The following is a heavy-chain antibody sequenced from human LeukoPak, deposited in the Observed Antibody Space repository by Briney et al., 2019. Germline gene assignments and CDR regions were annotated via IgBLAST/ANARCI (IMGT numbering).Heavy chain of an antibody. Sequence: SETLSLTCTVSGGSISSSSYYWGWIRQPPGKGLEWIGSIYYSGSTYYNPSLKSRVIISVDTSKNQFSLKLSSVAAADTAVYYCEKNGADYWGQGTLVTVSS. D-gene: IGHD1-1*01. CDR1: GGSISSSSYY. CDR3: EKNGADY. CDR2: IYYSGST. J-gene: IGHJ4*02. V-gene: IGHV4-39*01.